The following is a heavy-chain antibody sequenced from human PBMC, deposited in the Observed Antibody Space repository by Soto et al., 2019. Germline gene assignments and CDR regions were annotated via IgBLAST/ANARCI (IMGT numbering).Heavy chain of an antibody. CDR3: AKDRGLAEDGTLDY. Sequence: PVGSLRLSCASSVFTFSSYGMHCVRHSPGKGLEWVAVISYDGSNKYYADSVKGRFTISRDNSKNTLYLQMNTLRAEDTAVYYCAKDRGLAEDGTLDYWGQGTLINVSS. V-gene: IGHV3-30*18. J-gene: IGHJ4*02. CDR2: ISYDGSNK. D-gene: IGHD6-13*01. CDR1: VFTFSSYG.